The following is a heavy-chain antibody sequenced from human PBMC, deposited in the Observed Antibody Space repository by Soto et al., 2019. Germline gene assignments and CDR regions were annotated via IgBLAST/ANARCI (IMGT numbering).Heavy chain of an antibody. CDR3: ARDRVAAAGLNWFDP. CDR1: GFTFSSYS. D-gene: IGHD6-13*01. V-gene: IGHV3-21*01. Sequence: GGSLRLSCAASGFTFSSYSMNWVRQAPGKGLEWVSSISSSSSYIYYADSVKGRFTISRDNAKNSLYLQMNSLRAEDTAVYYCARDRVAAAGLNWFDPWGQGTLVTVSS. J-gene: IGHJ5*02. CDR2: ISSSSSYI.